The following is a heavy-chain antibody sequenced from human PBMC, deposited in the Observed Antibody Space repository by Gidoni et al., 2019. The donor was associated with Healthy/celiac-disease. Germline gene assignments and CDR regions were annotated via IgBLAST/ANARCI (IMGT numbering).Heavy chain of an antibody. Sequence: EVQLVASGGGLVQPGGSLRLSCAASGFTFSSYSMNWVRQAPGKGLEWVSYMSSSSSTIYYADSVKGRFTISRENAKNSLYLQMNSLRAEDTAVYYCARGGSGGATRDGGFDYWGQGTLVTVSS. D-gene: IGHD1-26*01. V-gene: IGHV3-48*01. J-gene: IGHJ4*02. CDR1: GFTFSSYS. CDR2: MSSSSSTI. CDR3: ARGGSGGATRDGGFDY.